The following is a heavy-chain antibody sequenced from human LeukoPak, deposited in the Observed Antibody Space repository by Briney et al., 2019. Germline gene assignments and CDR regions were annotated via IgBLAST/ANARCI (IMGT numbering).Heavy chain of an antibody. J-gene: IGHJ6*03. Sequence: SETLSLTCAVYGGSFSGYYWSWIRQPPGKGLEWIGEINHSGSTNYNPSLKSRVTISVDTSKNQFSLKLSSVTAADKAVYYCARVMGITIFGVVISYYYYYMDVWGKGTTVTVSS. D-gene: IGHD3-3*01. CDR3: ARVMGITIFGVVISYYYYYMDV. CDR2: INHSGST. CDR1: GGSFSGYY. V-gene: IGHV4-34*01.